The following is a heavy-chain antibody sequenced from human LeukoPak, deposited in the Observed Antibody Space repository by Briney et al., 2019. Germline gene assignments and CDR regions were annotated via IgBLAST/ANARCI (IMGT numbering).Heavy chain of an antibody. CDR2: ISGSGGST. CDR3: AKDHSSGYMSPFDY. V-gene: IGHV3-23*01. J-gene: IGHJ4*02. CDR1: GLTFSSYA. Sequence: PGGSLRLSCAASGLTFSSYAMSWVRQAPGKGLEWVSAISGSGGSTYYADSVKGRFTISRDNSKNTLYLQMNSLRAEDTAVYYCAKDHSSGYMSPFDYWGQGTLVTVSS. D-gene: IGHD3-22*01.